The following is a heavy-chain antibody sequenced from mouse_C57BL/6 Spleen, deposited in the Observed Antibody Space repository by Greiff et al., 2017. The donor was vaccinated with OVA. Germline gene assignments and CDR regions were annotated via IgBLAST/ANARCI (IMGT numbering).Heavy chain of an antibody. J-gene: IGHJ2*01. V-gene: IGHV1-42*01. D-gene: IGHD1-1*01. CDR1: GYSFTGYY. CDR3: AIPFYYYGSSYGGDY. CDR2: INPSTGGT. Sequence: EVQGVESGPELVKPGASVKISCKASGYSFTGYYMNWVKQSPEKSLEWIGEINPSTGGTTYNQKFKAKATLTVDKSSSTAYMQLKSLTSEDSAVYYCAIPFYYYGSSYGGDYWGQGTTLTVSS.